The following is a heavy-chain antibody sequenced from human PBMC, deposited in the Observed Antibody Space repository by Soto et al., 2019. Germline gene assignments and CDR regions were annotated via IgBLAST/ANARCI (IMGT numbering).Heavy chain of an antibody. V-gene: IGHV1-2*04. CDR1: GYTFTGYY. CDR2: INPNSGGT. Sequence: GASVKVSCKASGYTFTGYYMHWVRQAPGQGLEWMGWINPNSGGTNYAQKFQGWVTMTRDTSISTAYMELSRLRSDDTAVYYFASAGGYYYGSGSYEHYYYYYMDVWGKGTTVTVSS. J-gene: IGHJ6*03. D-gene: IGHD3-10*01. CDR3: ASAGGYYYGSGSYEHYYYYYMDV.